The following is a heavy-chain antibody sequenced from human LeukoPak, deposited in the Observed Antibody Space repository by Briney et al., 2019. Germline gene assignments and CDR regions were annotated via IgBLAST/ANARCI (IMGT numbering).Heavy chain of an antibody. D-gene: IGHD6-19*01. V-gene: IGHV3-74*01. J-gene: IGHJ4*02. CDR3: ARSSSGLYYFDY. CDR2: INSDGSST. CDR1: GFTFSSYW. Sequence: GGSLRLSCAASGFTFSSYWMHWVRQAPGKGLVWVSRINSDGSSTSYADSVKGRFTISRDNAKNTLYLQMNSLRVEDTAVYYCARSSSGLYYFDYWGQGTLVTVSS.